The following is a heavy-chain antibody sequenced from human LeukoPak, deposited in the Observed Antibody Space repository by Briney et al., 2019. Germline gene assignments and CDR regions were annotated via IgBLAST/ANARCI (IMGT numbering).Heavy chain of an antibody. Sequence: PSETLSLTCTVSGGSISSGDYYWSWIRQPPGKGLEWIAYISHSGGTYYNPSLKSRATISLDTSRNQFSLKLSSVTAADTAVYYCARDIQGGPNDPWGQGTLVTVSP. D-gene: IGHD2-15*01. J-gene: IGHJ5*02. CDR3: ARDIQGGPNDP. CDR1: GGSISSGDYY. V-gene: IGHV4-30-4*01. CDR2: ISHSGGT.